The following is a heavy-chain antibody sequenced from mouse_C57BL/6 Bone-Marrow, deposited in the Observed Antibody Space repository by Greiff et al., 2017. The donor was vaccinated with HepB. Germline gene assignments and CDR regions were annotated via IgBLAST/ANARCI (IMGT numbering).Heavy chain of an antibody. CDR3: IHDGYYGMDY. D-gene: IGHD2-3*01. CDR2: IYPSDSET. V-gene: IGHV1-61*01. CDR1: GYTFTSYW. J-gene: IGHJ4*01. Sequence: VQLQQPGAELVRPGSSVKLSCKASGYTFTSYWMDWVKQRPGQGLEWIGNIYPSDSETHYNQKFKDKATLTVDKSSSTAYMQLSSLTSEDSAVYYCIHDGYYGMDYWGQGTSVTVSS.